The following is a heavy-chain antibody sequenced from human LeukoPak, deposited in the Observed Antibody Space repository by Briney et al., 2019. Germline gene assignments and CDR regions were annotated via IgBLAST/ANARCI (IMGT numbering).Heavy chain of an antibody. D-gene: IGHD2-2*01. CDR2: IYYSGRT. V-gene: IGHV4-59*01. CDR1: GGSISSYY. Sequence: SETLSLTCTVSGGSISSYYWSWIRQPPGKGLEWIGYIYYSGRTNYNPSLKSRVTISVDTSKNQFSLKLSSVTAADTAVYYCAGLVVPADKIDYWGQGTLVTVSS. J-gene: IGHJ4*02. CDR3: AGLVVPADKIDY.